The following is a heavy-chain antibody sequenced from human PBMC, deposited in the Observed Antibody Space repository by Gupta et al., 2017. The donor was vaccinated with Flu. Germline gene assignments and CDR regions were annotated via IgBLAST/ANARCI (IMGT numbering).Heavy chain of an antibody. V-gene: IGHV3-49*04. J-gene: IGHJ6*02. D-gene: IGHD2-2*01. CDR1: GFTFGDYA. CDR2: IRSKAYGGTT. Sequence: EVQLVESGGGLVQPGRSLRLSCTASGFTFGDYAMSWVRQAPGKGLEWVGFIRSKAYGGTTEYAASVKGRFTISRDDSKSIAYLQTNSLKTEDTAVYYCTRDFVVVPAAKVGNYYYYGMDVWGQGTTVTVSS. CDR3: TRDFVVVPAAKVGNYYYYGMDV.